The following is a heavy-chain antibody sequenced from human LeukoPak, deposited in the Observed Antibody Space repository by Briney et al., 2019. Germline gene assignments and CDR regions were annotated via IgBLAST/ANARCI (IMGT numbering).Heavy chain of an antibody. V-gene: IGHV1-18*01. CDR3: ARYFVGYSGYDWRGVFGY. CDR2: ISAYNGNT. D-gene: IGHD5-12*01. Sequence: VASVKVSCKASGGTFSSYAISWVRQAPGQGLEWMGWISAYNGNTNYAQKLQGRVTMTTNTSTSTAYMELRSLRSDDTAVYYCARYFVGYSGYDWRGVFGYWGQGTLVTVSS. J-gene: IGHJ4*02. CDR1: GGTFSSYA.